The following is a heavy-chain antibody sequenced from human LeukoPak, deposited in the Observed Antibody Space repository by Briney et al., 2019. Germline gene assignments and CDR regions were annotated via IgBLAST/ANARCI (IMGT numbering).Heavy chain of an antibody. V-gene: IGHV3-30*02. CDR2: IAHHGFNT. J-gene: IGHJ4*02. Sequence: GGSLILSCAASGFTFSRNAIHWVRQGPGKGLEWVAYIAHHGFNTYYADSVKGRFTISRDNSKRTLYLQMNSLRPDDTAVYYCAKDGFWSCTDWGQGTLVTVSS. CDR1: GFTFSRNA. CDR3: AKDGFWSCTD. D-gene: IGHD2-8*02.